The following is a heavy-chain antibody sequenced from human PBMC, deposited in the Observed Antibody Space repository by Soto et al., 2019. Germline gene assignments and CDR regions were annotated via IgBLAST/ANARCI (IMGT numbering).Heavy chain of an antibody. V-gene: IGHV3-30*18. J-gene: IGHJ4*02. D-gene: IGHD3-22*01. CDR2: ISYDGSNK. Sequence: GGSLRLSCAASGFTFSSYGIHWVRQAPGKGLEWVAVISYDGSNKYYADSVKGRFTISRDNSKNTLYLQMNSLRAEDTAVYYCAKEVQYYYDSSPPIWGQGTLVTVSS. CDR3: AKEVQYYYDSSPPI. CDR1: GFTFSSYG.